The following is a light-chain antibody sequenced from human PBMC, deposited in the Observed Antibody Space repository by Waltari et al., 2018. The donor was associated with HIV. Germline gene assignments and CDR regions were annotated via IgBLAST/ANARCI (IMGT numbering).Light chain of an antibody. CDR2: GNT. Sequence: QSVLTQPPSVSGAPGQRVTISCTGSSSNIGAGYDVHWFQQLPGTAPKLLIYGNTNRPSGVPDRFSGSKSGTSASLAITGFQAEDEADYYCQPYDSGLSAYVFGTGTKVTVL. J-gene: IGLJ1*01. V-gene: IGLV1-40*01. CDR3: QPYDSGLSAYV. CDR1: SSNIGAGYD.